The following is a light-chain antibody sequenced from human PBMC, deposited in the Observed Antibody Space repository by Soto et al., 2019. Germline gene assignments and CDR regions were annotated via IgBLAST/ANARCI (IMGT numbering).Light chain of an antibody. CDR3: SSYTTSNTRQIV. J-gene: IGLJ1*01. Sequence: QSALTQPASVSGSPGQSITISCTGTSSDVGGYNYVSWYQHHPGKAPKLLIYDVSNRPSGISNRFSGSKSDNTASLTISGLQPEGEAAYYCSSYTTSNTRQIVFGTGTKVTVL. V-gene: IGLV2-14*03. CDR2: DVS. CDR1: SSDVGGYNY.